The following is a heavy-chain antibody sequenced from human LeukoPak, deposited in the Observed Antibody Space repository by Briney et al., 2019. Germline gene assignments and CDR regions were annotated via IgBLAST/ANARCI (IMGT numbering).Heavy chain of an antibody. CDR3: ARDDSIYFGVGYFAY. J-gene: IGHJ4*02. CDR2: ISYDGSNK. D-gene: IGHD3-10*01. CDR1: GFTFSNYA. Sequence: GGSLRLSCAASGFTFSNYAMHWVRQAPGKGLEWVAVISYDGSNKYFGDSVKGRFTISRDNSKNTLYLQMNSLRAEDTAVYYCARDDSIYFGVGYFAYWGQGTLVTVSS. V-gene: IGHV3-30-3*01.